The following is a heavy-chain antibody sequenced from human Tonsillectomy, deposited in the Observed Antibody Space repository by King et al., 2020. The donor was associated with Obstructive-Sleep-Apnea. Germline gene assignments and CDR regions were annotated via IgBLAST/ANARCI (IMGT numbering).Heavy chain of an antibody. J-gene: IGHJ4*02. CDR3: ARDPPSTSARSSLDY. V-gene: IGHV4-39*07. CDR2: IYYSGST. D-gene: IGHD5/OR15-5a*01. CDR1: GGSISSSSYY. Sequence: QLQESGPGLVKPSETLSLTCTVSGGSISSSSYYWGWIRQPPGKGLEWIGNIYYSGSTYYNPSLTSRVTMSVDTSKNQFSLKLSSVTAADTAIYYCARDPPSTSARSSLDYWGQELLVTVSP.